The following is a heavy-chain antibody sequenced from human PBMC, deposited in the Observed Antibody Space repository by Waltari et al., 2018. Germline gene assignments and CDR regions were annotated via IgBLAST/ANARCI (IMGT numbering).Heavy chain of an antibody. D-gene: IGHD1-26*01. CDR2: FNYGGNT. CDR3: ARGLGAIY. J-gene: IGHJ4*01. CDR1: GGSLSTNSYI. V-gene: IGHV4-39*07. Sequence: QVQMQESGPGLVRPSETRSLTFAVSGGSLSTNSYIWGWIRQPPGKGLEWIASFNYGGNTSYNPSLKSRVTISGDTSKNQFSLNLTSVTAADTAVYYCARGLGAIYWGHGTLVTVSS.